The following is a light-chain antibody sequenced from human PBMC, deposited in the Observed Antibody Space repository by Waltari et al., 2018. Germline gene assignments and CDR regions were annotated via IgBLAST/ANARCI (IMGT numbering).Light chain of an antibody. V-gene: IGKV3-20*01. J-gene: IGKJ1*01. CDR1: QSISRT. CDR2: AAS. CDR3: QHYLRLPVT. Sequence: EIVLTQSPGTLSLSPGERATLSCRASQSISRTLVWYQKKPGQAPRLLIYAASTRATGIPDSVSGSGSGTDFSLTISRLEPEDFAVYYCQHYLRLPVTFGQGTKVEIK.